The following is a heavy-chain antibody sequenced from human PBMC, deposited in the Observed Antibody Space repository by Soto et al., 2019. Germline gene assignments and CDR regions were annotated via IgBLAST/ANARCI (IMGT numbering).Heavy chain of an antibody. D-gene: IGHD2-15*01. CDR2: INPDNGNT. Sequence: QVQLVQSGAEVKKPGASVKISCKASGYTFTSYTMNWVRQAPGQRLEWMGWINPDNGNTKSSQKFQDRVIITRDTSASTAYMDLSSLRSDDTAVYYCARGIATGQLDPWGQGTLVTVSS. CDR1: GYTFTSYT. CDR3: ARGIATGQLDP. J-gene: IGHJ5*02. V-gene: IGHV1-3*01.